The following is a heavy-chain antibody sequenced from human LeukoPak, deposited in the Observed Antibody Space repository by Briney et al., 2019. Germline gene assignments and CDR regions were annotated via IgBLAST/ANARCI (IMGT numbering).Heavy chain of an antibody. Sequence: GGSLRLSCAASGFTLSTNYMNWVRQAPGKGLEWVSVIYSGGDTHYADSVKERFTISRDNSINTLYLQMNSLRADDTAVYYCAREVYSSTWFDSWGQGTLVTVSS. CDR3: AREVYSSTWFDS. CDR1: GFTLSTNY. J-gene: IGHJ5*01. V-gene: IGHV3-66*01. D-gene: IGHD6-13*01. CDR2: IYSGGDT.